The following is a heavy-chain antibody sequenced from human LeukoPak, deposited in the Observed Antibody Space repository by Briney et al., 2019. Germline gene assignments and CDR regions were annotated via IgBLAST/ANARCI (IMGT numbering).Heavy chain of an antibody. J-gene: IGHJ2*01. V-gene: IGHV4-39*01. CDR1: GGSISSSSYY. CDR3: ARQSGWYPHWCFDL. Sequence: SETLSLTCTVSGGSISSSSYYWGWIRQPPGKGLEWIGSIHYSGSTYDNPSLKSRVTISVDTSKNQFSLKLSSVTAADTAVYYCARQSGWYPHWCFDLWGRGTLATVSS. D-gene: IGHD6-19*01. CDR2: IHYSGST.